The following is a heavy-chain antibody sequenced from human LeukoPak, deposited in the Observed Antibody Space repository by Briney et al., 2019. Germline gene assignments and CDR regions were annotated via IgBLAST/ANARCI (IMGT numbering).Heavy chain of an antibody. CDR3: ARSEGGSSWYSYYYYMDV. CDR1: GGSISSYY. D-gene: IGHD6-13*01. J-gene: IGHJ6*03. CDR2: IYYSGST. Sequence: SETLSLTCTVSGGSISSYYWSWIRQPPGKGLEWIGYIYYSGSTNYNPSLKSRVTISVDTSKNQFSLKLSSVTAADTAVYYCARSEGGSSWYSYYYYMDVWGKGTTVTVSS. V-gene: IGHV4-59*01.